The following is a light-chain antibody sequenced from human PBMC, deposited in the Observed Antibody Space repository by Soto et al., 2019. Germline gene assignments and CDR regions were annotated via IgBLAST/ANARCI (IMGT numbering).Light chain of an antibody. CDR1: TLGSKS. Sequence: SYELTQPPSVSVSPGQTANITCSGNTLGSKSVFWYQQKAGQSPMVVIYEDTKRPSGIPERFSGSNSGNTATLTISGTQAMDEADCYGQAWDSGTVAFGGGTKLTV. V-gene: IGLV3-1*01. CDR2: EDT. J-gene: IGLJ2*01. CDR3: QAWDSGTVA.